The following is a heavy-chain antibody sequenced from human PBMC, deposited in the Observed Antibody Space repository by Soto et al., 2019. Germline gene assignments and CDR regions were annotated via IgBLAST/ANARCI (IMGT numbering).Heavy chain of an antibody. CDR2: IYYSGST. Sequence: QVQLQESGPGLVKPSQTLSLTCTVSGGSIRSGGYYWSWIRQHPGKGLEWVGYIYYSGSTSSNPSLKSRVTISVNTSKNHFSLKLSSVSAADTAVYYCVRGVAHCGQGTLVTVSS. J-gene: IGHJ4*02. CDR3: VRGVAH. V-gene: IGHV4-31*03. D-gene: IGHD2-15*01. CDR1: GGSIRSGGYY.